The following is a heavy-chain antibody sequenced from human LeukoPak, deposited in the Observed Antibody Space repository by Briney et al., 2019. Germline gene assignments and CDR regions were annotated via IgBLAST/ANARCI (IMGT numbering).Heavy chain of an antibody. J-gene: IGHJ4*02. D-gene: IGHD1/OR15-1a*01. CDR3: ARDLGSPTGSIGY. CDR1: GFTFSRFR. V-gene: IGHV3-7*01. Sequence: PGGSLRLSCAASGFTFSRFRMSWVRQAPEKGLEWVATTKQDDSEKYYVDSVKGRFTISRDNAKNSLYLQMNSLRLEDTAMYYCARDLGSPTGSIGYWGQGILVTVSS. CDR2: TKQDDSEK.